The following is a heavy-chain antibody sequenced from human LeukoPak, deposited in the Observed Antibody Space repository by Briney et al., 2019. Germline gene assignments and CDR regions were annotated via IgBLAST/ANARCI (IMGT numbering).Heavy chain of an antibody. CDR2: ISSSSSTI. J-gene: IGHJ4*02. Sequence: GGSLRLSCAASGFTFSSYSMNWVRQAPGKGLEWVSYISSSSSTIYYADSVKGRFTISRDNAKNSLYLQMNSLRAEDTAVYYCARVGHAPGLNVDYWGRGTLVTVSS. CDR1: GFTFSSYS. D-gene: IGHD3/OR15-3a*01. CDR3: ARVGHAPGLNVDY. V-gene: IGHV3-48*01.